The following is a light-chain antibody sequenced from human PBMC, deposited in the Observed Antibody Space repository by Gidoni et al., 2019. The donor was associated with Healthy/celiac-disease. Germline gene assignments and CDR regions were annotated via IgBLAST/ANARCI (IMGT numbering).Light chain of an antibody. CDR3: SSYTSSSIPVV. V-gene: IGLV2-14*01. CDR1: SSDVGGYNY. CDR2: EVS. J-gene: IGLJ2*01. Sequence: QSALTQPASVSGSPGQSITISCTGTSSDVGGYNYVSWYQQHPGKAPKLMIYEVSNRPSGVSNRFSGYKSCNTASLIISGLQAEDEADYYCSSYTSSSIPVVFGGGTKLXV.